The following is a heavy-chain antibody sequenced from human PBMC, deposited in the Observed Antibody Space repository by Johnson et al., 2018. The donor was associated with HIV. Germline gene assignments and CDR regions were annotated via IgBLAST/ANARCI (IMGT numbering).Heavy chain of an antibody. J-gene: IGHJ3*02. CDR2: INWNGGMT. CDR3: ARGVYSSSIEDAFDI. CDR1: GISVSVNH. Sequence: VQLVESGGGLVQPGGSLRLSCGVSGISVSVNHMRWVRQPPGKGLEWVSGINWNGGMTGYADSVKGRFTISRENAKNSLYLQMNSLRAEDTAVYYCARGVYSSSIEDAFDIWGQGTMVTVSS. V-gene: IGHV3-20*04. D-gene: IGHD6-6*01.